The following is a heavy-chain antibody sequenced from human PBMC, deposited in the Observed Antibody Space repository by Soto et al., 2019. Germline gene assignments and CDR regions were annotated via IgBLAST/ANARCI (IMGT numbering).Heavy chain of an antibody. CDR2: INERGSI. V-gene: IGHV4-34*01. CDR1: GGSFSGFY. CDR3: ARESHDILTGPPWVWYFDL. J-gene: IGHJ2*01. Sequence: QVQLQQWGPGPLRPLETLSLTCGVSGGSFSGFYWAWIRQSPGKGLEGIGEINERGSINYNPSLKSRVSISVDTSKNHYSLKLRSVTAADTAVYYCARESHDILTGPPWVWYFDLWGRGTLVTVSS. D-gene: IGHD3-9*01.